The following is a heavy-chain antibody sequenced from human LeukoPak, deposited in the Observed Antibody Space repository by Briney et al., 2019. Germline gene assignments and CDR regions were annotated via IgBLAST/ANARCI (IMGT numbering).Heavy chain of an antibody. D-gene: IGHD6-6*01. CDR3: ARGGWGSSPHFDY. V-gene: IGHV1-2*02. CDR1: GYTFTGYY. J-gene: IGHJ4*02. CDR2: VDPNTGDT. Sequence: ASVTVSCKTSGYTFTGYYMHWVRQAPGEGLEWMGSVDPNTGDTNYPQNVQGRVTMTRDTSISTAYMELSSLRYDDTAVYYCARGGWGSSPHFDYWGQGTLV.